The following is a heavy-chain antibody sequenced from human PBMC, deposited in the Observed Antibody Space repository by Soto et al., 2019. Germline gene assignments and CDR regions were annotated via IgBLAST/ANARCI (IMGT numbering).Heavy chain of an antibody. D-gene: IGHD1-1*01. Sequence: QVQLVESGGGVVQPGRSLRLSCAASGFMFSNHGMHWVRQAPGKGLEWVAVIWSDGNNRYYADSVKGRFTISRDNSKNTVYLQMNSLRAEDTAVYYCLRGENWNDEASDYWGQGTLVTVSS. J-gene: IGHJ4*02. CDR2: IWSDGNNR. V-gene: IGHV3-33*01. CDR3: LRGENWNDEASDY. CDR1: GFMFSNHG.